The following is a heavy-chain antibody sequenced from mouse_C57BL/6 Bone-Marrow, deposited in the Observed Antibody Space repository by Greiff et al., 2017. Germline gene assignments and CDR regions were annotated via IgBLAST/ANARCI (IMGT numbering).Heavy chain of an antibody. CDR3: SRHGGSTMVTARGFAY. Sequence: EVMLVESGGDLVKPGGSLKLSCAASGFTFSSYGMSWVRPTPDKRLEWVATISSGGSYTYYPDSVKGRFTISRDNAKNTLYLQMSSLKSEDTAMYYGSRHGGSTMVTARGFAYWGQGTLVTVSA. CDR1: GFTFSSYG. CDR2: ISSGGSYT. D-gene: IGHD2-2*01. V-gene: IGHV5-6*01. J-gene: IGHJ3*01.